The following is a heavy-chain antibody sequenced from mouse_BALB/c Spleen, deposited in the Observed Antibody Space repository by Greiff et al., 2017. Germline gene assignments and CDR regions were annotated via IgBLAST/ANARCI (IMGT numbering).Heavy chain of an antibody. CDR2: ISIYYDNT. CDR3: ARGSPYAMDY. V-gene: IGHV1-67*01. Sequence: QVQLMQSGPELVRPGESVKISCKGSGYTFTDYAMHWVKQSHAKSLEWIGVISIYYDNTNYNQKFKGKVTMTVDKSSSTAYMELARLTSEDSAIYYCARGSPYAMDYWGQGTSVTVSS. CDR1: GYTFTDYA. J-gene: IGHJ4*01.